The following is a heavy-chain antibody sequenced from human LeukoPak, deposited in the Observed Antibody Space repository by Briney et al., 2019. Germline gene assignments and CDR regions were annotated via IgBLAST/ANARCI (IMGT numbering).Heavy chain of an antibody. Sequence: ASVKVSCKASGYTFISYDMNWVRQATGQRLEWMGWMNPKSANAGYAQKFQGRVSMTRDTSMSTAYMELSGLTSEDTAVYYCARGKLTHGDYVAVDYWGQGTLVTVSS. CDR2: MNPKSANA. D-gene: IGHD4-17*01. J-gene: IGHJ4*02. CDR1: GYTFISYD. CDR3: ARGKLTHGDYVAVDY. V-gene: IGHV1-8*01.